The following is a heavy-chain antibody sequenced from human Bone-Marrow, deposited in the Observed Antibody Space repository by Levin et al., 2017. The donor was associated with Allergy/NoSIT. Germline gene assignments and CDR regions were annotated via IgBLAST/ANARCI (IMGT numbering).Heavy chain of an antibody. D-gene: IGHD3-22*01. V-gene: IGHV1-2*02. J-gene: IGHJ5*02. CDR1: GYTFTGYY. CDR3: AREEAPLPLYYDSSGYVPPQGWFDP. Sequence: ASVKVSCKASGYTFTGYYMHWVRQAPGQGLEWMGWINPNSGGTNYAQKFQGRVTMTRDTSISTAYMELSRLRSDDTAVYYCAREEAPLPLYYDSSGYVPPQGWFDPWGQGTLVTVSS. CDR2: INPNSGGT.